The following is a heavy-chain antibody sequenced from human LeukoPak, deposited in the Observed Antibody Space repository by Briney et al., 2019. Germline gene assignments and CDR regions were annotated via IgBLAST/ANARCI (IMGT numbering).Heavy chain of an antibody. CDR1: GFTFSSYA. Sequence: PGGSLRLSCAASGFTFSSYAMSWVRQAPGKGLEWVSGITDSGFTTFYANSVKGRFTISRDNSKNTLYLQMNSLRAEDTAVYYCARDGSLPDYWGQGTLVTVSS. CDR3: ARDGSLPDY. V-gene: IGHV3-23*01. CDR2: ITDSGFTT. J-gene: IGHJ4*02.